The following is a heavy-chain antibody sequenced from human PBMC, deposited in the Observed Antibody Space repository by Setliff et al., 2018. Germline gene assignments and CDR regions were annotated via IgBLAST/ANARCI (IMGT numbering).Heavy chain of an antibody. V-gene: IGHV4-38-2*02. D-gene: IGHD6-6*01. CDR3: ARRPGQLVEGSWFDP. J-gene: IGHJ5*02. Sequence: SETLSLTCTVSGGSISPYYWGWIRQPPGKGLEWLGSVRHRGGTYYNPSLKSRVTISVDTSKNQFSLKLSSVTAADTAVYYCARRPGQLVEGSWFDPWGQGTLVTVSS. CDR2: VRHRGGT. CDR1: GGSISPYY.